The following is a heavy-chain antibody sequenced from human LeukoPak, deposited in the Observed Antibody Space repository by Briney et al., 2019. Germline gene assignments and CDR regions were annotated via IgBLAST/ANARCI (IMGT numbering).Heavy chain of an antibody. Sequence: SETLSLTCTVSGGSTSSYYWGWIRQSPGKGLELIGYVYSSGNTNYNPSLKSRVTISVDPSKNQFSLNLSSVSAADTAVYYCARGRLGGYHDYWGQGTLVTVSS. CDR3: ARGRLGGYHDY. J-gene: IGHJ4*02. CDR1: GGSTSSYY. D-gene: IGHD3-22*01. CDR2: VYSSGNT. V-gene: IGHV4-59*01.